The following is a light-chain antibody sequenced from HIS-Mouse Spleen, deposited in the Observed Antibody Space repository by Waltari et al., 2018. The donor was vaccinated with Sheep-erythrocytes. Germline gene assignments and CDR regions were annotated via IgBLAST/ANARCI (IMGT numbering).Light chain of an antibody. Sequence: QSALTQPASVSGSPGQSITISCTATSSDVGGYNYVSWYQQHPGKATKLMIYDVSNRPSGFSIRFSGSKSGNTASLTISGLQAEDEADYYCCSYAGSSTPWVFGGGTKLTVL. V-gene: IGLV2-14*03. CDR3: CSYAGSSTPWV. CDR1: SSDVGGYNY. CDR2: DVS. J-gene: IGLJ3*02.